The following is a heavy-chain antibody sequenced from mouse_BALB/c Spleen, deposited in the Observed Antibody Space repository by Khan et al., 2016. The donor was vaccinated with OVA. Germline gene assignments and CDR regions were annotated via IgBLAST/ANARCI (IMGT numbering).Heavy chain of an antibody. V-gene: IGHV2-6-4*01. CDR2: IWVGGST. D-gene: IGHD3-3*01. J-gene: IGHJ1*01. CDR3: DRNRDGGSYWYFDV. CDR1: GFSLSRYS. Sequence: VQLKESGPGLVAPSQSLSITCTVSGFSLSRYSVHWVRQPPGKGLEWLGMIWVGGSTDYNSALKSRLSISKDNSKSQVFLKMNSLQTDDTAMYXCDRNRDGGSYWYFDVWGAGTTVTVSS.